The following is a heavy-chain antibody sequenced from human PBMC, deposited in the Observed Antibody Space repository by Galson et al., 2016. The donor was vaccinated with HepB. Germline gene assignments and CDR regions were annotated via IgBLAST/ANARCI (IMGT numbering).Heavy chain of an antibody. Sequence: SETLSLTCSVSGGPITSYHWTWVRQSPVKTLEWIGYINYDGTTNQNPSLKSRVTFAVDTSKNVISLALQSVTAADTAVYYCVGARAVAGLHWFDSWGQGALVTVSS. J-gene: IGHJ5*01. CDR3: VGARAVAGLHWFDS. CDR2: INYDGTT. V-gene: IGHV4-59*01. CDR1: GGPITSYH. D-gene: IGHD6-19*01.